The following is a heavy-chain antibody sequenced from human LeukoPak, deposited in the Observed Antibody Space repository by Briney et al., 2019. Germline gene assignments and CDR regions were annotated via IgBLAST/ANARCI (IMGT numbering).Heavy chain of an antibody. CDR3: ARAYYYDSSGYYPGAFDI. CDR1: GGSISTSTYS. Sequence: SETLSLTCTVSGGSISTSTYSWGWIRQPPEKGLEWIGSIYSSGGIYSNPSLKSRVSISVDTSKNQFSLKLSSVTAADTAVYYCARAYYYDSSGYYPGAFDIWGQGTLVTVSS. V-gene: IGHV4-39*07. D-gene: IGHD3-22*01. CDR2: IYSSGGI. J-gene: IGHJ3*02.